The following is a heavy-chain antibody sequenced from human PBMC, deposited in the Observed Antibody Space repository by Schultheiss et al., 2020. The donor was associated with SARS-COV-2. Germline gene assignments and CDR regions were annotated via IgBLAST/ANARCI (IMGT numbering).Heavy chain of an antibody. V-gene: IGHV3-48*02. J-gene: IGHJ6*02. CDR3: ARDWGITIFGVVTYYGMDV. Sequence: GGSLRLSCAASGFTFSSYSMNWVRQAPGKGLEWVSYISSSSSTIYYADSVKGRFTISRDNAKNSLYLQMNSLRDEDTAVYYCARDWGITIFGVVTYYGMDVWGQGTTVTVSS. CDR2: ISSSSSTI. CDR1: GFTFSSYS. D-gene: IGHD3-3*01.